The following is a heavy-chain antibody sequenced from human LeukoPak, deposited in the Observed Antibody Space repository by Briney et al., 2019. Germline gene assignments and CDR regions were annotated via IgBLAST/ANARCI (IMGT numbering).Heavy chain of an antibody. CDR1: GFTVSSNY. CDR3: ARERRKYFDY. CDR2: IYSGGST. J-gene: IGHJ4*02. Sequence: GGSLRLSCAASGFTVSSNYMSWVRQAPGKGLEWVSVIYSGGSTYYADSMKGRFTISRDNSKNTLYLQMNSLRAEDTAVYYCARERRKYFDYWGQGTLVTVSS. V-gene: IGHV3-66*01.